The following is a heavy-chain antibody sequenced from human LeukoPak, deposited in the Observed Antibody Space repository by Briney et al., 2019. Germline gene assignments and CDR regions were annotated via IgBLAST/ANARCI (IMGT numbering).Heavy chain of an antibody. V-gene: IGHV3-23*01. CDR3: TRDRPNYYGSDGHYYRRNGDY. CDR2: ITASGGNT. CDR1: GFTFSSYA. Sequence: GGSLRLSCAASGFTFSSYAMGWVRQAPGKGLEWVSAITASGGNTYYADSVKGRFTISRDNSESTLYLQMNILRAEDTAIYYCTRDRPNYYGSDGHYYRRNGDYWGQGTLVTVSS. D-gene: IGHD3-22*01. J-gene: IGHJ4*02.